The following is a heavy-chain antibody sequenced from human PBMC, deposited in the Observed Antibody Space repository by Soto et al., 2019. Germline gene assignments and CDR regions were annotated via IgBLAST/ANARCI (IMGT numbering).Heavy chain of an antibody. CDR2: IKDDGSEK. V-gene: IGHV3-7*03. D-gene: IGHD1-26*01. Sequence: EVQLVESGGGLVQPGGSLRLSCAVSGFTFRYSWMSWVRQAPGKGLEWVANIKDDGSEKYYVDSVKGRFTISRDNAKNSLFLQMNSLRAEDTGIYYCARERGSSYYFNYWGQGTLVTV. CDR3: ARERGSSYYFNY. J-gene: IGHJ4*02. CDR1: GFTFRYSW.